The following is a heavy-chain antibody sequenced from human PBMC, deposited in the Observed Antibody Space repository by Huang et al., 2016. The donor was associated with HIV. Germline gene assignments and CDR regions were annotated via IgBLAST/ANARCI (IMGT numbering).Heavy chain of an antibody. Sequence: QAQLQESGPGLVKPSETLSLTCTVAGGSISSYYWSWIRQPPGKGRECIGYIYYSGSTNYNPSLKSRVTIAGDTSKNQFSLKLRVVTAADTAVYYCARGPSPWLQEAFDIWGQGTMVTVSS. CDR2: IYYSGST. V-gene: IGHV4-59*01. J-gene: IGHJ3*02. CDR1: GGSISSYY. CDR3: ARGPSPWLQEAFDI. D-gene: IGHD5-12*01.